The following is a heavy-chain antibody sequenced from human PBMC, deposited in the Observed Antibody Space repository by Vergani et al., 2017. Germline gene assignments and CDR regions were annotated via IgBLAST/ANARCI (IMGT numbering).Heavy chain of an antibody. CDR2: ISGHGDRT. CDR3: AKDPFLYSPGGFDY. CDR1: GFTFSNSA. Sequence: EVHLLESGGGQVEAGGSLRLSCVASGFTFSNSAMSWVRQTSGKGLEWVSAISGHGDRTYYADSVKGRFTISRDNSKNTVYLQMNSLKAEDRAVYYCAKDPFLYSPGGFDYWGQGTLVTVSS. J-gene: IGHJ4*02. V-gene: IGHV3-23*01. D-gene: IGHD1-26*01.